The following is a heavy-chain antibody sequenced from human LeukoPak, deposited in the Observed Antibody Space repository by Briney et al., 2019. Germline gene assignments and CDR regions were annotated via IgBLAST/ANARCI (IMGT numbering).Heavy chain of an antibody. CDR2: ISSNGGST. CDR1: GFTFSSYA. V-gene: IGHV3-64*01. Sequence: GGSLRLSCAASGFTFSSYAMHWVRQAPGKGLEYVSAISSNGGSTYYANSVKGRFTISRDNSKNTLYLQMNSLRAEDTAVYYCAKDKYYYDSSGYPPGGYFDYWGQGTLVTVSS. J-gene: IGHJ4*02. D-gene: IGHD3-22*01. CDR3: AKDKYYYDSSGYPPGGYFDY.